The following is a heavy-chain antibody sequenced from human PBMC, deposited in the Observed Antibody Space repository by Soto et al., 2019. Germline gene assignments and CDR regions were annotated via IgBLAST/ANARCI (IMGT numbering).Heavy chain of an antibody. D-gene: IGHD3-10*01. J-gene: IGHJ4*02. CDR2: IKHSGST. CDR3: ARHYYCSGRPYYFDY. V-gene: IGHV4-34*01. Sequence: QVQLQQWGAGLLKPSETLSLTCAVYGGSFSGYYWSWIRQPPGKGLEWIGEIKHSGSTNYNPSLKSRVTIPVDTSKNQFSLTLSAVTAADTDVYYCARHYYCSGRPYYFDYWGQGTLVTVSS. CDR1: GGSFSGYY.